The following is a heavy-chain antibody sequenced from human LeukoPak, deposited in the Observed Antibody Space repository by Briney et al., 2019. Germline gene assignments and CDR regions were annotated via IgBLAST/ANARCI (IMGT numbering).Heavy chain of an antibody. Sequence: SETLSLTCTVSGGSISSSSYYWGWIRQPPGKGLEWIGSIYYSGSTYYNPSLKSRVTMSVDTSKNQFSLKLSSVTAADTAVYYCARVVYCTDGVCYSRWYFDLWGRGTLVTVSS. D-gene: IGHD2-8*01. CDR1: GGSISSSSYY. V-gene: IGHV4-39*07. CDR3: ARVVYCTDGVCYSRWYFDL. J-gene: IGHJ2*01. CDR2: IYYSGST.